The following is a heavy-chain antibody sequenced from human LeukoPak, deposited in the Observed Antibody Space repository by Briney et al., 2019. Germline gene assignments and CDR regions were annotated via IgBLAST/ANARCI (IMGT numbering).Heavy chain of an antibody. D-gene: IGHD4-23*01. CDR2: INPSGGST. J-gene: IGHJ4*02. CDR3: AREDYGGNSLGY. V-gene: IGHV1-46*01. Sequence: VASVKVSCKASGYTFTSYYMHWVRQAPGQGLEWMGIINPSGGSTSYAQKFQGRVTTTRDTSTSTVYMELSSLRSEDTAVYYCAREDYGGNSLGYWGQGTLVTVSS. CDR1: GYTFTSYY.